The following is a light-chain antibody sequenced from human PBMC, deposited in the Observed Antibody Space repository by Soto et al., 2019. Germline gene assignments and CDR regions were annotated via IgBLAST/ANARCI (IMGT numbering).Light chain of an antibody. CDR3: QQYGSTPLP. V-gene: IGKV3-20*01. CDR1: RSVRSNY. CDR2: DAS. J-gene: IGKJ4*01. Sequence: EFVLLHPPDTLSLSPGERATLSCRASRSVRSNYLAWYQQKPGQAPRFLIYDASSRATGIPDRFSGSGSGTDFTLTNSRLEPEDFAVYYCQQYGSTPLPFGGGTKV.